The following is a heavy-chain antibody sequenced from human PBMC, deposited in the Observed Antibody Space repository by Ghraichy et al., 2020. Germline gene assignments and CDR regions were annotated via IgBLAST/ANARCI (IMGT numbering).Heavy chain of an antibody. CDR2: IYYSGST. Sequence: SETLSLTCTVSGGSISSSSYYWGWIRQPPGKGLEWIGSIYYSGSTYYNSSLKSRVTISVDTSKNQFSLKLSSVTAADTAVYYCARLLFPGEPNWFDPWGQGTLVTVSS. J-gene: IGHJ5*02. CDR3: ARLLFPGEPNWFDP. D-gene: IGHD2-21*01. V-gene: IGHV4-39*01. CDR1: GGSISSSSYY.